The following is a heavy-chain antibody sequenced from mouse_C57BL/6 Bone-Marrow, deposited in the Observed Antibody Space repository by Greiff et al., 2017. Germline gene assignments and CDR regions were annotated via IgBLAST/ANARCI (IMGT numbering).Heavy chain of an antibody. Sequence: VQLQQSGAELVRPGASVKLSCTASGFNIKDDYMHWVKQRPEQGLEWIGWIDPENGDTEYASKFQGKATITADTSSNTAYLQLSSLTSEDTAVYYGTSFITTAELNFDYWGQGTTLTVSS. J-gene: IGHJ2*01. D-gene: IGHD1-1*01. V-gene: IGHV14-4*01. CDR3: TSFITTAELNFDY. CDR2: IDPENGDT. CDR1: GFNIKDDY.